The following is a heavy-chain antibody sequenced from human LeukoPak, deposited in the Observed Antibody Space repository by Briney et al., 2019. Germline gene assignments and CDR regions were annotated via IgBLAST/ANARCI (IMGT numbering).Heavy chain of an antibody. V-gene: IGHV3-11*06. CDR3: AREMDTAMVTDY. D-gene: IGHD5-18*01. CDR1: GFTFSDYY. Sequence: PGGSLRLSCAASGFTFSDYYMSWIRQAPGKGLEWVSYISSSSSYTNYADSVKGRFTISRDNAKNSLYLQMNSLRAEDTAVYYCAREMDTAMVTDYWGQGTLVTVSS. CDR2: ISSSSSYT. J-gene: IGHJ4*02.